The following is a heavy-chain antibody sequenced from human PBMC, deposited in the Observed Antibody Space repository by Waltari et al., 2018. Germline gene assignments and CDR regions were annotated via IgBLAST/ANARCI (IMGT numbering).Heavy chain of an antibody. CDR3: AASDFWSGYPHWFDP. CDR2: IYTSGIT. D-gene: IGHD3-3*01. Sequence: QVQLQQWGAGLVKPSETLSLTCTVSGGSISSYYWSWIRQPAGKGLEWIGRIYTSGITNYTPSLKSRVTLSVDTSKNQFSLNLISVPAADTAFYYCAASDFWSGYPHWFDPWGQGTLVTVSS. J-gene: IGHJ5*02. V-gene: IGHV4-4*07. CDR1: GGSISSYY.